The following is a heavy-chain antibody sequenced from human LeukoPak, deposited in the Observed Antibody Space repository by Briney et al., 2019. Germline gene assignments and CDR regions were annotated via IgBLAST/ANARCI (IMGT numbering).Heavy chain of an antibody. CDR1: GFAFSGFG. Sequence: GGSLRLSCVASGFAFSGFGMSWVRQAPGKGLEWVSGISGGGGSIFSSASVKGRFLTSRDNSKRTLFLQMNSLRAEDTAMYYCAKDRVPDYGDYANPKALELWGHGTLVTVSS. J-gene: IGHJ3*01. V-gene: IGHV3-23*01. CDR3: AKDRVPDYGDYANPKALEL. D-gene: IGHD4-17*01. CDR2: ISGGGGSI.